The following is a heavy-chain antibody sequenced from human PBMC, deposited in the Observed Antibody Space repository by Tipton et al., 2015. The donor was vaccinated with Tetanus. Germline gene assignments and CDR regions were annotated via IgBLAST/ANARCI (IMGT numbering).Heavy chain of an antibody. CDR2: ISGSGVNT. V-gene: IGHV3-23*01. D-gene: IGHD1-1*01. CDR3: ARRSLTNYGLDV. J-gene: IGHJ6*02. Sequence: SLRLSCAASGFPFDKYGMTWVRQAPGQGLEWVSAISGSGVNTHYADSAKGRFTISRDHAKNTVYLQMNSLRAEDTAVYFCARRSLTNYGLDVWGQGTPVTVSS. CDR1: GFPFDKYG.